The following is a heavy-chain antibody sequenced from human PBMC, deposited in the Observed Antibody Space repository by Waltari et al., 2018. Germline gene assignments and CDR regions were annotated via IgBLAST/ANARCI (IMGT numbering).Heavy chain of an antibody. V-gene: IGHV3-21*02. D-gene: IGHD2-2*01. CDR1: GFTFSTYA. CDR2: ISANGHLI. J-gene: IGHJ4*02. Sequence: EVQLVESGGGLVNPGGSLTLSCAASGFTFSTYAMIWVRQAPGKGLEWVSAISANGHLIFYLDSVKGRFTIFRDNAMNSLHLHLNSLTAEDTAVYYCATETRGFSRAFDNWGQGTLVTVSS. CDR3: ATETRGFSRAFDN.